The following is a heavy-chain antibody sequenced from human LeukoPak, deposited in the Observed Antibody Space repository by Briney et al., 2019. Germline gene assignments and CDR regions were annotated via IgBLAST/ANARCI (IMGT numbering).Heavy chain of an antibody. Sequence: PGGSLRLPCAASGFTFSDHYMDWVHQAPGKGLEWVGRTGNRANSYTTEYAASVKGRFTISRDDSKNSLYLQMNSLKTEDTAVYYCAREMGGSFGYWGQGTLVTVSS. J-gene: IGHJ4*02. CDR2: TGNRANSYTT. CDR1: GFTFSDHY. D-gene: IGHD1-26*01. CDR3: AREMGGSFGY. V-gene: IGHV3-72*01.